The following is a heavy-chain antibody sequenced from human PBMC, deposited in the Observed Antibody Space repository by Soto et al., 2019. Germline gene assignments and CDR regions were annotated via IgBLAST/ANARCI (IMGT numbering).Heavy chain of an antibody. CDR3: ARARNWNGWGYYYYYMDV. D-gene: IGHD1-1*01. V-gene: IGHV4-34*01. Sequence: SETLSLTCAVYGGSFSGYYWSWIRQPPGKGLEWIGEINHSGSTNYNPSLKSRVTISVDTSKNQFSLKLSSVTAADTAVYYCARARNWNGWGYYYYYMDVWGKGTTVTVSS. J-gene: IGHJ6*03. CDR2: INHSGST. CDR1: GGSFSGYY.